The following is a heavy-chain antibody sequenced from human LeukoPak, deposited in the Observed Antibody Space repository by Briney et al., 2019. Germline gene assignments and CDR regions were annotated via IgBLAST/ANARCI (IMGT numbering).Heavy chain of an antibody. D-gene: IGHD4-17*01. V-gene: IGHV1-69*13. CDR1: GGTFSSYV. CDR3: ARDTHDYGDYVDY. CDR2: IIPIFGTA. Sequence: GASVKVSCTASGGTFSSYVISWVRQAPGQGLEWMGGIIPIFGTANYAQKFQGRVTITADESTSTAYMELSSLRSEDTAVYYCARDTHDYGDYVDYWGQGTLVTVSS. J-gene: IGHJ4*02.